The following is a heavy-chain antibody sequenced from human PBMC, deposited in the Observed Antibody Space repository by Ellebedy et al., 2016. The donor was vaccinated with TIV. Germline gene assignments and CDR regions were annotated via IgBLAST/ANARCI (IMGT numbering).Heavy chain of an antibody. Sequence: PGGSLRLSCKGSGYSFSSYWIGWVRQMPGKGLEWMGFIYPGDSETWYSPSFQGQVTISADKSINTIYLQWSSLRASDTATYFCARRSSWPDYWGQGALVTVSS. CDR1: GYSFSSYW. D-gene: IGHD6-13*01. J-gene: IGHJ1*01. V-gene: IGHV5-51*01. CDR3: ARRSSWPDY. CDR2: IYPGDSET.